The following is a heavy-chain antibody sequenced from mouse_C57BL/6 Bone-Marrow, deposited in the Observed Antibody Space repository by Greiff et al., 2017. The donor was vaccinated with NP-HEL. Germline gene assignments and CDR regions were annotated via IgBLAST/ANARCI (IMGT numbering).Heavy chain of an antibody. CDR1: GFTFSDYG. D-gene: IGHD2-3*01. Sequence: EVMLVESGGGLVQPGGSLKLSCAASGFTFSDYGMAWVRQAPRKGPEWVAFISNLAYSIYYADTVTGRFTISRENAKNTLYLEMSSLRSEDTAMYYCARTSYDGYYTWFAYWGQGTLVTVSA. CDR2: ISNLAYSI. CDR3: ARTSYDGYYTWFAY. V-gene: IGHV5-15*01. J-gene: IGHJ3*01.